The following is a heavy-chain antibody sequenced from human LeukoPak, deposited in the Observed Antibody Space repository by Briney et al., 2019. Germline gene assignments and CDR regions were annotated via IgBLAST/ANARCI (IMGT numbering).Heavy chain of an antibody. CDR1: GFTFSSYA. V-gene: IGHV3-23*01. J-gene: IGHJ4*02. CDR3: AKDPSEWAPTAYFDY. CDR2: INGSGGST. D-gene: IGHD1-26*01. Sequence: GGSLRLSCAASGFTFSSYAMSWVRQAPGKGLEWVSAINGSGGSTYYADSVKGRFTISRDNSKNTLYLQMNSLRAEDTAVYYFAKDPSEWAPTAYFDYWGQGTLVTVSS.